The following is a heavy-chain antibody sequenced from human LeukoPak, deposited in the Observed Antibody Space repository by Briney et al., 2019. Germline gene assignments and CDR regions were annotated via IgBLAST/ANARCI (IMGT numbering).Heavy chain of an antibody. J-gene: IGHJ6*02. CDR1: GFTFSSYG. CDR3: AREDRYYGMDV. Sequence: PGRSLRLSCAASGFTFSSYGMHWVRQAPGKGLEWVAVIWYDGSNKYYADSVKGRFTISRDNSKNTLCLQMNSLRAEDTAVYYCAREDRYYGMDVWGQGTTVTVSS. V-gene: IGHV3-33*01. CDR2: IWYDGSNK.